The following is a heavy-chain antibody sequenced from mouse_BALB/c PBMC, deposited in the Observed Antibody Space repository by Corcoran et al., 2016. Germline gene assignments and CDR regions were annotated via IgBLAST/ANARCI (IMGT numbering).Heavy chain of an antibody. CDR3: ARMNYYGRYLDY. D-gene: IGHD1-1*01. Sequence: EVQLQQSGAELVKPGASVKLSCTASGFNIKDTYMHWVKQRPEQGLEWIGRIDPANGNTKYDPKFQGKATITADTSSNTAYLQLSSLTSEDTAVYYGARMNYYGRYLDYGGQGTTLTVSS. V-gene: IGHV14-3*02. J-gene: IGHJ2*01. CDR2: IDPANGNT. CDR1: GFNIKDTY.